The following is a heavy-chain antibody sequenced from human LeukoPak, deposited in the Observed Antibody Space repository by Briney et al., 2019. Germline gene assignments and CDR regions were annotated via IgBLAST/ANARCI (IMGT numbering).Heavy chain of an antibody. J-gene: IGHJ5*02. V-gene: IGHV4-38-2*01. D-gene: IGHD1-1*01. Sequence: PSETLSLTCVVSGYSISNDYYWGWIRQPPGKGLEWIGNIYHSGGSYYNPSLKSRVTILVDTSKNQFSLKLSSVTAADTAVYYCAKAGTTGIHHWFDPWGQETWSPSHQ. CDR1: GYSISNDYY. CDR3: AKAGTTGIHHWFDP. CDR2: IYHSGGS.